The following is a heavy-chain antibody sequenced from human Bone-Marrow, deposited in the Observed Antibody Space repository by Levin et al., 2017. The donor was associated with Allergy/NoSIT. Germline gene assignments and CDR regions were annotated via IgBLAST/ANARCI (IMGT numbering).Heavy chain of an antibody. D-gene: IGHD3-22*01. CDR2: IYPGGSES. Sequence: GESLKISCQGSGYSFTSQWIGWVRQKPGEGLEFMGIIYPGGSESRYSPSFQGQVTMSVDMSVSTAYLHWRSLQASDTAIYYCARLLSSSWSPIDRYFDLGGPGTLVTVSS. CDR1: GYSFTSQW. V-gene: IGHV5-51*01. J-gene: IGHJ2*01. CDR3: ARLLSSSWSPIDRYFDL.